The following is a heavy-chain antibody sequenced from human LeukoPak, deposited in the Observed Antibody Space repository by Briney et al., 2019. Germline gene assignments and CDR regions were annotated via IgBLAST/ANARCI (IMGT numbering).Heavy chain of an antibody. D-gene: IGHD1-26*01. V-gene: IGHV3-30*18. CDR3: AKGEVGAGLELDY. J-gene: IGHJ4*02. CDR2: ISYDGSNK. Sequence: QSGGSLRLSCAASGFTFSSYGMHWVRQAPGKGLEWVAVISYDGSNKYYADSVKGRFTISRDNSKNTLYLQMNSLRAEDTAVYYCAKGEVGAGLELDYWGQGTLVTVSS. CDR1: GFTFSSYG.